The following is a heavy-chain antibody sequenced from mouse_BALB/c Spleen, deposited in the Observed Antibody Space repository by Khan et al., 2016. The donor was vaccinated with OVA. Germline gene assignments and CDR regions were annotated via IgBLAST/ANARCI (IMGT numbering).Heavy chain of an antibody. V-gene: IGHV14-1*02. J-gene: IGHJ3*01. D-gene: IGHD4-1*01. CDR3: ARSGYSAWFAY. CDR2: IDPEKGNT. CDR1: GFNIKDYY. Sequence: VRLQQSGAELVRPGALVKLSCKGSGFNIKDYYTHWVKQRPEQGLEWIGWIDPEKGNTIYDPKLQGKANITADTSSNTAYLQLSSLESEDTAVYYCARSGYSAWFAYWGQGTLVTVSA.